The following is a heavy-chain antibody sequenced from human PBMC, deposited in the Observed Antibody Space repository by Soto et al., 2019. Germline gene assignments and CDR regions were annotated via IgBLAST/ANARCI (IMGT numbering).Heavy chain of an antibody. CDR2: IYYSGST. CDR3: AREGAAPYYYYGMDV. Sequence: QVQLQESGPGLVKPSQTLSLTCTVSGGSIISGGYFWSWIRQHPGKGLEWIGFIYYSGSTYYNPSLKSRVTISVDTSKNQFSLKLSSVTAADTAVYYCAREGAAPYYYYGMDVWGQGTTVPVSS. J-gene: IGHJ6*02. D-gene: IGHD6-6*01. CDR1: GGSIISGGYF. V-gene: IGHV4-31*03.